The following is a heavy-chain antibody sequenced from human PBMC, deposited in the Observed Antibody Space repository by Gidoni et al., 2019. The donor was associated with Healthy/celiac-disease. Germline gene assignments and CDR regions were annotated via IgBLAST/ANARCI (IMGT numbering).Heavy chain of an antibody. CDR2: INHSGST. CDR1: GGSFSGYY. D-gene: IGHD3-3*01. V-gene: IGHV4-34*01. CDR3: ARSITIFGVVFLFDY. J-gene: IGHJ4*02. Sequence: QVQLQQWGAGLLKPSETLSPTCAAYGGSFSGYYWSWIRQPPGKGLEWIGEINHSGSTNYNPSLKSRVTISVDTSKNQFSLKLSSVTAADTAVYYCARSITIFGVVFLFDYWGQGTLVTVSS.